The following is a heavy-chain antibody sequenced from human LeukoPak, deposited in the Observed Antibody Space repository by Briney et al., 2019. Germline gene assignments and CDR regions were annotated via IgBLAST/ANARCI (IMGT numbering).Heavy chain of an antibody. V-gene: IGHV4-30-2*01. J-gene: IGHJ4*02. D-gene: IGHD3-10*01. CDR2: IYHSGST. CDR1: GGSISSGGYS. Sequence: SQNLSLTCDVSGGSISSGGYSWSWIRQPPGKGLEWIGYIYHSGSTYYNPSLKSRVTISVDRSKNQFSLKLSSVTAADTAVYYCARVQRVALWFGETANYYFDYWGQGTLVTVSS. CDR3: ARVQRVALWFGETANYYFDY.